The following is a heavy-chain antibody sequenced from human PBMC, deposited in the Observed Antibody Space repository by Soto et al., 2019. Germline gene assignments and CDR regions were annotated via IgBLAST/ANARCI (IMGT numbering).Heavy chain of an antibody. V-gene: IGHV4-31*03. Sequence: QVQLQESGPGLVKPSQTLSLTCTVSGGSISSGGYYWSWIRQHPGKGLEWIGYIYYSGSTYYNPSLNSRVTISVDTSKNPFSLKLSSVTAADTAVYYCARGGRRSPGMDVWGQGTTVTVSS. CDR3: ARGGRRSPGMDV. J-gene: IGHJ6*02. CDR2: IYYSGST. CDR1: GGSISSGGYY.